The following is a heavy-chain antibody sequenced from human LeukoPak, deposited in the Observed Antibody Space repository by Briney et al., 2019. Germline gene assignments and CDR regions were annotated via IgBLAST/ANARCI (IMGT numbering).Heavy chain of an antibody. CDR1: GFTFSNYD. CDR3: AKDLTRSWYFDY. V-gene: IGHV3-30*18. D-gene: IGHD2-2*01. Sequence: GGSLRLSCAASGFTFSNYDMHWVRQAPGKGLEWVALISYEGSNKYYADSVEGRFSISRDDSNNTLYLQMNSLRTEDTAVYYCAKDLTRSWYFDYWGQGTLVTVSS. CDR2: ISYEGSNK. J-gene: IGHJ4*02.